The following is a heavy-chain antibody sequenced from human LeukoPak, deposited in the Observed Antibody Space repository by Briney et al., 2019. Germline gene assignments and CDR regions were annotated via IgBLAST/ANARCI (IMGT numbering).Heavy chain of an antibody. V-gene: IGHV4-59*08. Sequence: SETLSLTCTVSGGSISSYYWSWIRQPPGKGLEWIGYIYYSGSTNYNPSLKSRVTISVDTSKNQFSLKLSSVTAADTAVYYCARKSLHNFDYWGQGTLVTVSS. CDR2: IYYSGST. J-gene: IGHJ4*02. D-gene: IGHD2-15*01. CDR3: ARKSLHNFDY. CDR1: GGSISSYY.